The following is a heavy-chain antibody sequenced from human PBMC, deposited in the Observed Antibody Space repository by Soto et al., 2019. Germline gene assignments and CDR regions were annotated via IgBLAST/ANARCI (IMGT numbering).Heavy chain of an antibody. J-gene: IGHJ3*01. D-gene: IGHD3-10*01. V-gene: IGHV4-39*02. CDR2: ISYDGST. CDR3: VRFYGNAFDV. Sequence: QLQLQESGPGLVKPSETLSLTCSVSGGSITTSSYNWAWIRQPPGKGLEWIGTISYDGSTSYNPSLKSQVTISVDTSKNHFALKVNCVTAADTAVYYCVRFYGNAFDVWGRGTVVTVSS. CDR1: GGSITTSSYN.